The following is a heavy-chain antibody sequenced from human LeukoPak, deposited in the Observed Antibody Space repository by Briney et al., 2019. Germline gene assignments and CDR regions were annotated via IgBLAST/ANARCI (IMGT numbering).Heavy chain of an antibody. V-gene: IGHV4-30-2*01. CDR2: IYHSGST. J-gene: IGHJ3*02. CDR1: GGSISSGGYP. CDR3: ATLVVVSATDI. D-gene: IGHD3-22*01. Sequence: SETLSLTCAVSGGSISSGGYPWSWIRQPPGKGLEWIGYIYHSGSTYYNPSLKSRVTISVDRSKNQFSLKLSSVTAADAAVYYCATLVVVSATDIWGQGTMVTVSS.